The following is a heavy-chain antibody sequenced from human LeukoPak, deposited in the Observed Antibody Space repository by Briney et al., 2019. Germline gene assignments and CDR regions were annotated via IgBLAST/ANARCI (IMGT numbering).Heavy chain of an antibody. Sequence: SETLSLTCAVYGGSFSGYYWSWIRQPPGKGLEWIGEINHSGSTNYNPSLKSRVTISVDTSKNQFSLKLSSVTAADTAVYYCARGREDYSKGFDPWGQVTLVTVSS. CDR3: ARGREDYSKGFDP. D-gene: IGHD2-15*01. V-gene: IGHV4-34*01. CDR1: GGSFSGYY. CDR2: INHSGST. J-gene: IGHJ5*02.